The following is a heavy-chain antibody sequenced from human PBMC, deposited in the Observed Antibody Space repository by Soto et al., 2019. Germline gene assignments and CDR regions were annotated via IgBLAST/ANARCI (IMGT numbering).Heavy chain of an antibody. V-gene: IGHV3-13*01. CDR3: ARGGAGGYNWFDP. J-gene: IGHJ5*02. D-gene: IGHD2-15*01. CDR1: GFTFSSYD. Sequence: GGSLRLSCAASGFTFSSYDMHWVRQATGKGLEWVSAIGTAGDTYYPGSVKGRFTISRENAKNSLYLQMNSLRAGDTAVYYCARGGAGGYNWFDPWGQGTLVTVSS. CDR2: IGTAGDT.